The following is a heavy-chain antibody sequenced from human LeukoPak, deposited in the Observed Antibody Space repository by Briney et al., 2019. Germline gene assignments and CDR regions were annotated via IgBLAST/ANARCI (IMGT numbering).Heavy chain of an antibody. CDR2: INAGNGNT. CDR3: ASADYDILTGYSSPLF. J-gene: IGHJ4*02. D-gene: IGHD3-9*01. V-gene: IGHV1-3*01. Sequence: ASVKVSCKASGYTFTSYAMHWVRQAPGQRLEWMGWINAGNGNTKYSQKFQGRDTIARDTSASTAYMELSSLRSEDTAVYYCASADYDILTGYSSPLFWGQGTLVTVSS. CDR1: GYTFTSYA.